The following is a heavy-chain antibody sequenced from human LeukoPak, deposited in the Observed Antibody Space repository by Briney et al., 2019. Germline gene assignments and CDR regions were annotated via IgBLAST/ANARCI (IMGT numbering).Heavy chain of an antibody. J-gene: IGHJ4*02. CDR2: IDYSESP. CDR3: AREGISGSYYDY. CDR1: GGSISSYC. V-gene: IGHV4-59*01. Sequence: SETLSPTSPVAGGSISSYCRSWIRQPHGKGMEWIGYIDYSESPNYNPSLKSRVTISVDTSKNQFSLKLSSVTAADTAVYFCAREGISGSYYDYWGQGTLVTVSS. D-gene: IGHD1-26*01.